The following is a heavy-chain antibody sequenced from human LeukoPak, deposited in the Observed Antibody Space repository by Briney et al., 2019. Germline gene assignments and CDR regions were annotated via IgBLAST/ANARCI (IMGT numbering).Heavy chain of an antibody. CDR1: GGSFSGYY. CDR2: INHSGST. Sequence: PSETLSLTCAVYGGSFSGYYWSWIRQPPGKGLEWIGEINHSGSTNYNPSLKSRVTISVDTAKNQFSLKLSSVTAADTAVYHCARGPHYVWGVYRVNWFDPWGQGTLVTVSS. V-gene: IGHV4-34*01. CDR3: ARGPHYVWGVYRVNWFDP. D-gene: IGHD3-16*02. J-gene: IGHJ5*02.